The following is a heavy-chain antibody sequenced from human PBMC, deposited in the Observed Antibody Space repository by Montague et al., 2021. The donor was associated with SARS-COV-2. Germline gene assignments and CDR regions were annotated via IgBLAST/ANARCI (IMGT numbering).Heavy chain of an antibody. Sequence: SETLSLTCTVSGGSISSSSYYWGWIRQPPGKGLEWIGSIYYSGSTYYNPSLKSRVTISVDTSKNQFSLKLSSVTAADTAVYYCSRVRRHQLVRLSGMDVWGQGTTVTVSS. CDR1: GGSISSSSYY. CDR3: SRVRRHQLVRLSGMDV. V-gene: IGHV4-39*07. CDR2: IYYSGST. D-gene: IGHD6-13*01. J-gene: IGHJ6*02.